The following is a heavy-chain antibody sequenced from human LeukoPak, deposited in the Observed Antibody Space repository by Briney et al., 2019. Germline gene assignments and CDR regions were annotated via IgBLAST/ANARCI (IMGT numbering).Heavy chain of an antibody. J-gene: IGHJ5*02. CDR2: ISAYNGNT. CDR1: GYTFTSYG. Sequence: ASVKVSCKTSGYTFTSYGISWVRQAPGQGLEWMGWISAYNGNTNYAQRLQGRVTMTTDTSTSTVYMELKRLISDDTAMYYCARRKTWSYEGCDPCGQRNLVTVSS. CDR3: ARRKTWSYEGCDP. D-gene: IGHD1-26*01. V-gene: IGHV1-18*04.